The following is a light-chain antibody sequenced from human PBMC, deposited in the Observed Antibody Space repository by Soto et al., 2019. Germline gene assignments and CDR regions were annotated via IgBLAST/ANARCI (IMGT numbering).Light chain of an antibody. CDR2: GNT. V-gene: IGLV1-40*01. CDR1: SSNIGAGYD. J-gene: IGLJ2*01. CDR3: QTYDSSLSGSGV. Sequence: QSVLTQPPSVSGAPGQRVNISCTGSSSNIGAGYDVHWYQQLPGAGPKVLIYGNTNRPSGVPDRFSGSKSGTSASLAITGLQAEDEADYYCQTYDSSLSGSGVFGGGTKLTVL.